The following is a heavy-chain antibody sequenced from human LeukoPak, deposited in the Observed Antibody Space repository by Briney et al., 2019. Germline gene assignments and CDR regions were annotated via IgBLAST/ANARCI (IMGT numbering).Heavy chain of an antibody. Sequence: GGSLRLSCAASGFTFSSYSMNWVRQAPGKGLEWVSYIDSSSTTIYYADSVKRRFTISRDNAKNSLYLHMNSLRAEDTAVYYCASPFDYWGQGTLVTVSS. CDR3: ASPFDY. J-gene: IGHJ4*02. CDR1: GFTFSSYS. CDR2: IDSSSTTI. V-gene: IGHV3-48*01.